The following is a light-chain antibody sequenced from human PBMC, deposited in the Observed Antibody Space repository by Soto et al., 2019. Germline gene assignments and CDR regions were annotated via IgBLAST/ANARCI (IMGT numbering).Light chain of an antibody. J-gene: IGLJ3*02. CDR2: RNN. V-gene: IGLV1-47*01. CDR3: ATWDDSLRGWV. CDR1: SSNIGDSY. Sequence: QSVLTQPPSASGTPGQRVTISCSGSSSNIGDSYGYWFQQLPGTAPKLLIYRNNQRPSGVPDRFSGSKSGTSASLAISGLRPEYEADYYCATWDDSLRGWVFGGGTKLTVL.